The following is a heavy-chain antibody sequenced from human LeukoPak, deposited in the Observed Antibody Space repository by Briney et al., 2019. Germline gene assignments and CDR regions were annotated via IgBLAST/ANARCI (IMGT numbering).Heavy chain of an antibody. Sequence: SETLSHTSTVSGDSLRGKDCSWIRQPPRKGLEWIGYICYSGSTNYNPSLKSRVTISVDTSKNQFSLKLSSVTAADTAVYYCARDWGMGLWGQGTLVTVSS. D-gene: IGHD2-8*01. CDR1: GDSLRGKD. CDR2: ICYSGST. V-gene: IGHV4-59*01. CDR3: ARDWGMGL. J-gene: IGHJ4*02.